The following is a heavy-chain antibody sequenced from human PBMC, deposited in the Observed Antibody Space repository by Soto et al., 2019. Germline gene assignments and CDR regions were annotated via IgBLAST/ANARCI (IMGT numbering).Heavy chain of an antibody. CDR1: GYTFTSYH. J-gene: IGHJ5*02. D-gene: IGHD6-6*01. CDR2: MNPNSGNT. Sequence: QVQLVQSGAEVKKPGASVKVSCKGSGYTFTSYHINWVRQATGQGLEWMGWMNPNSGNTGYAQTLQGRVTMTWDTSISTAYMELSSLRFEETAMYYCARGHISSTKNWLDPWGQGTLVTVSS. CDR3: ARGHISSTKNWLDP. V-gene: IGHV1-8*01.